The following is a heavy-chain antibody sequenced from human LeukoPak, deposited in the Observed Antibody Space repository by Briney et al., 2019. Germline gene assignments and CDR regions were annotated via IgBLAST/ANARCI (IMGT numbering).Heavy chain of an antibody. Sequence: ASVKVSCKASGYTFTSYGISWVRQAPGQGLEWMGWISAYNGNTNYAQKLQGRVTMTTDTSTSTAYMELRSLRSDDTAVYYCARARTCYYDSSGPQKAFDIWGQGTMVTVSS. V-gene: IGHV1-18*01. D-gene: IGHD3-22*01. CDR3: ARARTCYYDSSGPQKAFDI. CDR2: ISAYNGNT. J-gene: IGHJ3*02. CDR1: GYTFTSYG.